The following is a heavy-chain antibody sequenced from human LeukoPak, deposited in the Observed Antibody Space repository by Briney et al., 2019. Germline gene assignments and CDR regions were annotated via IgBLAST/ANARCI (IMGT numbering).Heavy chain of an antibody. V-gene: IGHV1-2*02. CDR3: ARIYDSSGYCDY. D-gene: IGHD3-22*01. CDR1: GYTFTGYY. J-gene: IGHJ4*02. Sequence: GASVKVSCKASGYTFTGYYMHWGRQAPGQGVEWMGWINPNSGGTNYAQKFQGRGTMTRDTSISTAYIELRRLRSDDTAVYYCARIYDSSGYCDYWGQGTLVTVSS. CDR2: INPNSGGT.